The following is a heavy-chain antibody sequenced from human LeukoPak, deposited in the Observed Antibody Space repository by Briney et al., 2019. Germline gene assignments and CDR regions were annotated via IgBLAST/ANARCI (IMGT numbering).Heavy chain of an antibody. CDR3: ARVAYCGGDCYTPTGDY. V-gene: IGHV3-74*01. J-gene: IGHJ4*02. CDR1: GFTFSSSW. D-gene: IGHD2-21*02. Sequence: GGSLRLSCAASGFTFSSSWMHWVRQAPGKGLVWVSRINSDGSSTSYADSVKGRFTISRDNAKNTLYLQMNSLRAEDTAVYYCARVAYCGGDCYTPTGDYWGQGTLVTVSS. CDR2: INSDGSST.